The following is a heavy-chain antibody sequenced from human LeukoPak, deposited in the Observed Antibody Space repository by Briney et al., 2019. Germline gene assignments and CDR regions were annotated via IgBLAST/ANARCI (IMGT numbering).Heavy chain of an antibody. CDR3: ARGFTHNYGDYFDY. D-gene: IGHD4-17*01. Sequence: GGSLSPSCAASGFTVSNNYMSWVPQAPGKGLGWVSVISSNSGGTTYSPHSVKGRFTISRDTSKNTLSLQMNSLRAEDTAVYYCARGFTHNYGDYFDYWGQGTLVTVSS. CDR1: GFTVSNNY. V-gene: IGHV3-66*01. J-gene: IGHJ4*02. CDR2: ISSNSGGTT.